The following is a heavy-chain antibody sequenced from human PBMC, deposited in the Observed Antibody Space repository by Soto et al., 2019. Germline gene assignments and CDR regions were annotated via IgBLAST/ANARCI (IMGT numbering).Heavy chain of an antibody. CDR3: ARDRGYCSGGTCYWCFDL. D-gene: IGHD2-15*01. Sequence: EVQLVESGGGLVKPGGSLRLSCAASGFSFSNNGISWVRQAPGKGLEWVSTISSTGSSTYYADSVKGRFTISRDNSKNTVFVQMNSLRAEDTAVYYCARDRGYCSGGTCYWCFDLWGRGTLVTVSS. V-gene: IGHV3-23*04. CDR2: ISSTGSST. CDR1: GFSFSNNG. J-gene: IGHJ2*01.